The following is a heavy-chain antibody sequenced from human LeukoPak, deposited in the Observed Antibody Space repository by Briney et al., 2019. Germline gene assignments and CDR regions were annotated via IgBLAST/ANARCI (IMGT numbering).Heavy chain of an antibody. J-gene: IGHJ4*02. CDR2: INTYNANT. D-gene: IGHD6-19*01. CDR1: GYTFSTYS. Sequence: ASVKVSCKASGYTFSTYSITWVRQAPGQGLEWMGWINTYNANTNYAQKLQGRVTMTTDRSTSTAYMELRSLRSDDTAVYYCARNSHGYSSGWLQFNFDYWGQGTLVTVSS. V-gene: IGHV1-18*01. CDR3: ARNSHGYSSGWLQFNFDY.